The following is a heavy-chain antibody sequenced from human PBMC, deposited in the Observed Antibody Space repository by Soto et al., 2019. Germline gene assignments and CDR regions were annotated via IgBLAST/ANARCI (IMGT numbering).Heavy chain of an antibody. CDR1: GFTFSSYE. CDR3: ASLLLGYYYDSSGSPDAFDI. Sequence: GGSLRLSCAASGFTFSSYEMNWVRQAPGKGLEWVSYISSSGSTIYYADSVKGRFTISRDNAKNSLYLQMNSLRAEDTAVYYCASLLLGYYYDSSGSPDAFDIWGQGTMFTVSS. CDR2: ISSSGSTI. D-gene: IGHD3-22*01. J-gene: IGHJ3*02. V-gene: IGHV3-48*03.